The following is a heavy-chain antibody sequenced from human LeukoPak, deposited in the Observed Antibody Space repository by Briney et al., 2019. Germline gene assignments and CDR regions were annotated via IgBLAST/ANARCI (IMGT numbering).Heavy chain of an antibody. V-gene: IGHV3-23*01. CDR1: GFTFSNYG. Sequence: GGTLRLSCAASGFTFSNYGMSWVRQAPGKGLEWVSGISGSGDSPYYADSVKGRFTISRDNSKNTLYLQMNSLRAEDTAVYYCARRGNYYGSGSNNWFDPWGQGTLVTVSS. J-gene: IGHJ5*02. CDR3: ARRGNYYGSGSNNWFDP. CDR2: ISGSGDSP. D-gene: IGHD3-10*01.